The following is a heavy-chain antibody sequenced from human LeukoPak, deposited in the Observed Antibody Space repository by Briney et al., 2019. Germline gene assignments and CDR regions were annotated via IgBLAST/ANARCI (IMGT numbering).Heavy chain of an antibody. D-gene: IGHD2-21*01. CDR1: GFTFSGSA. CDR2: IRSKANSYAT. V-gene: IGHV3-73*01. J-gene: IGHJ4*02. Sequence: GGSLTLSCTASGFTFSGSAIHWVRQASGKGLEWVGRIRSKANSYATAYAASVKGRLTISRDDSKNTAYLQMNSLKTEDTGVYYCTDWNFDYWGQGTLVTVSS. CDR3: TDWNFDY.